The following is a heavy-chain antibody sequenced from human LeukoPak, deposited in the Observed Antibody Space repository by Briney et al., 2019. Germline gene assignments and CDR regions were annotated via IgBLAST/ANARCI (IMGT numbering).Heavy chain of an antibody. V-gene: IGHV1-46*01. CDR3: AKTSGYPPQDYYMDV. J-gene: IGHJ6*03. D-gene: IGHD3-22*01. Sequence: GASVKVSCKASGYTFTSYYMHWVRQAPGQGLEWMGIINPSGGSTSYAQKFQGRVTMTRDTSTSTVYMELSSLRSEDTAVYYCAKTSGYPPQDYYMDVWGKGTTVTVSS. CDR2: INPSGGST. CDR1: GYTFTSYY.